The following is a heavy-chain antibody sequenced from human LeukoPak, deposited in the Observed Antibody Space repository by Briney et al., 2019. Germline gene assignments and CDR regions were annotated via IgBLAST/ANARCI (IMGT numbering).Heavy chain of an antibody. D-gene: IGHD3-10*01. CDR3: ARGLAVRVRGVNGAFDI. V-gene: IGHV1-2*02. CDR2: INPNSGGT. CDR1: GYTFTGYY. J-gene: IGHJ3*02. Sequence: ASVKVSCKASGYTFTGYYMHWVRQAPGQGLEWMGWINPNSGGTNYAQKFQGRVTMTRDTSISTAYMELSRLRSDDTAVYYCARGLAVRVRGVNGAFDIWGQGTMVTVSS.